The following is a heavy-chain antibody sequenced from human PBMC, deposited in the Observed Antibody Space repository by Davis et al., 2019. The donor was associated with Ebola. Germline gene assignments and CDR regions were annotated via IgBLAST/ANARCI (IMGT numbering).Heavy chain of an antibody. D-gene: IGHD6-13*01. CDR3: ARDPESIAAAGFDY. CDR1: GYTFTGYY. CDR2: INPNSGGT. J-gene: IGHJ4*02. Sequence: ASVKVSCKASGYTFTGYYMHWVRQAPGQGLEWMGWINPNSGGTNYAQKFQGRVTMTRDTSISTAYMELSRLRSDDTAVYYCARDPESIAAAGFDYWGQGTLVTVSS. V-gene: IGHV1-2*02.